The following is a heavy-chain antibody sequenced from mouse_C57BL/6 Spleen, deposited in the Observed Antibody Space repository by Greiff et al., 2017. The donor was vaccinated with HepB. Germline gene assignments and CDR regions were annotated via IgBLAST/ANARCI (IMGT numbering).Heavy chain of an antibody. V-gene: IGHV1-80*01. CDR3: ARGDYGSSPCAY. CDR2: IYPGDGDT. J-gene: IGHJ3*01. Sequence: LQESGAELVKPGASVKISCKASGYAFSSYWMNWVKQRPGKGLEWIGQIYPGDGDTNYNGKFKGKATLTADKSSSTAYMQLRSLTSEDSAVYFGARGDYGSSPCAYWGQGTLVTVSA. CDR1: GYAFSSYW. D-gene: IGHD1-1*01.